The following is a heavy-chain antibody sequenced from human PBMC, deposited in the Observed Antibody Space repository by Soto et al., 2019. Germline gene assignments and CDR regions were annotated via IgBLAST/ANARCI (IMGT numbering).Heavy chain of an antibody. CDR1: GGALSSYA. CDR3: ARAKGEYDFWSGYYSYYYYYGMDV. J-gene: IGHJ6*02. D-gene: IGHD3-3*01. Sequence: SVKVSCKASGGALSSYAISWVRQAPGQGLEWMGGIIPIFGTANYAQKFQGRVTITADESTSTAYMELGSLRSEDTAVYYCARAKGEYDFWSGYYSYYYYYGMDVWGQGTTVTVSS. V-gene: IGHV1-69*13. CDR2: IIPIFGTA.